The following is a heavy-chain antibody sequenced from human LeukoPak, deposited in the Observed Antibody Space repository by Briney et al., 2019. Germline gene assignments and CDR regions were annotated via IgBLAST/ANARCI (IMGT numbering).Heavy chain of an antibody. J-gene: IGHJ4*02. CDR1: GGSISSSNW. D-gene: IGHD4-17*01. V-gene: IGHV4-30-2*01. CDR3: ARGRPLYGDYVDFDY. CDR2: IYHSGST. Sequence: SETLSLTCAVSGGSISSSNWWSWIRQPPGKGLEWIGYIYHSGSTYYNPSLKSRVTISVDRSKNQFSLKLSSVTAADTAVYYCARGRPLYGDYVDFDYWGQGTLVTVSS.